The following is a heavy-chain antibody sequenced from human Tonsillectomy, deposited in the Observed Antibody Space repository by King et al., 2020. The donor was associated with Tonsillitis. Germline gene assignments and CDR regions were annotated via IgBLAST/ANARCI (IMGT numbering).Heavy chain of an antibody. J-gene: IGHJ5*02. Sequence: VQLVESGGGLAKPGGSLRLSCAASGFTFTNAWMSWVRQAPGKGLEWVGRIRSKTDGGTREYAAPLKNRFNISRDESKKTLYLQMNNLKTEDTAVYYCTPLDSSSDWYGGSWGQGTLVTVSS. D-gene: IGHD6-19*01. CDR2: IRSKTDGGTR. CDR1: GFTFTNAW. CDR3: TPLDSSSDWYGGS. V-gene: IGHV3-15*01.